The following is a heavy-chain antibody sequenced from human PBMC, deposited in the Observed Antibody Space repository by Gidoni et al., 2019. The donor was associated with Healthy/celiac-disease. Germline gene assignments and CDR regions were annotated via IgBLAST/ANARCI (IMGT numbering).Heavy chain of an antibody. CDR2: IDPIDSYT. J-gene: IGHJ4*02. CDR3: ARHSVPWNYVGGYFDY. Sequence: EVQLVQSGAEVKKPGESLRISCKGSVYSFTSYWISWVRQMPGKGLEWMGGIDPIDSYTNYSPSFQGHVTISADKSISTADLQWSSLKASDTAMYYCARHSVPWNYVGGYFDYWGQGTLVTVSS. CDR1: VYSFTSYW. D-gene: IGHD1-7*01. V-gene: IGHV5-10-1*01.